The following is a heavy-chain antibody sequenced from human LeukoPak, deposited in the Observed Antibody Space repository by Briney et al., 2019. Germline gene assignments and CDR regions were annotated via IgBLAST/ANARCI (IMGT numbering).Heavy chain of an antibody. CDR2: ITSDSNYK. D-gene: IGHD3-10*01. J-gene: IGHJ4*02. Sequence: GGSLRLSCAASGFTFSGYSMNWVRQAPAKGLEWVSLITSDSNYKYYADAVKGRFSISRDNANNSLYLQMNNLRAEDTALYCCVRDLFYGSGSFAYWGRGTLVTVSS. V-gene: IGHV3-21*01. CDR3: VRDLFYGSGSFAY. CDR1: GFTFSGYS.